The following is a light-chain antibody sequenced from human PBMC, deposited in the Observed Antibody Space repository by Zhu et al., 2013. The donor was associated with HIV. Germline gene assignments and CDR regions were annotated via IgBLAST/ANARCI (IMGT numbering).Light chain of an antibody. Sequence: FMLTQPHSVSESPGKTVTISCTGSSGSIASNYVQWYQQRPGSAPTTVIYDTDQRPXGVPDRFSGSIDSSSNSASLTISGLKTEDEADYYCQSYDSSNQGVVFGGGTKLTVL. CDR3: QSYDSSNQGVV. CDR1: SGSIASNY. CDR2: DTD. J-gene: IGLJ2*01. V-gene: IGLV6-57*02.